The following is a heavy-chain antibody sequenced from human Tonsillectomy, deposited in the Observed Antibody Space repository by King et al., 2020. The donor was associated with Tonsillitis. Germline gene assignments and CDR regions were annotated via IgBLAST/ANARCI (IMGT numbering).Heavy chain of an antibody. D-gene: IGHD2-2*01. CDR1: GFTFSNYG. CDR2: ISYDGSNT. J-gene: IGHJ4*02. Sequence: VQLVESGGGVVQPGKSLRLSCAASGFTFSNYGTHWVRQAPGKGLEWVAIISYDGSNTNYADSVKGRFTISRDNSKSTLYLQMNSLREDDTAVYYCAKEGREYQLSYFDYWGQGTLVTVAS. CDR3: AKEGREYQLSYFDY. V-gene: IGHV3-30*18.